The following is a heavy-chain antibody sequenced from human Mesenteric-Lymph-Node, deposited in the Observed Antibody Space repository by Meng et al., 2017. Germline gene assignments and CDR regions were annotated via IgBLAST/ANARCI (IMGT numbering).Heavy chain of an antibody. J-gene: IGHJ2*01. D-gene: IGHD2-8*01. Sequence: SQTLSLTCAGSGDSVCGTTNYWSWLRQPPGKGLGWLGYVSSTGSTSYNPSLKGRCTIFLDMSKSQFSLRLTSVTAADTAVYYCAREVLGTSGFYRFWYIDLWGRGTLVTVSS. CDR2: VSSTGST. V-gene: IGHV4-61*01. CDR1: GDSVCGTTNY. CDR3: AREVLGTSGFYRFWYIDL.